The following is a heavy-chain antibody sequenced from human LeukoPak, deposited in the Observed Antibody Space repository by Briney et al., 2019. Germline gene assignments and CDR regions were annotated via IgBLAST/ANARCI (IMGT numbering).Heavy chain of an antibody. D-gene: IGHD6-25*01. V-gene: IGHV3-33*05. Sequence: PGKSLRLSCAVSGFTFSTYGLHWVRQAPGKGLEWVAVVSFEGKYTYYADSVKGRFTISRDNSKSTAYLQMNSLRAEDTAVYYCATAAYWGQGTLVTVSS. CDR2: VSFEGKYT. CDR3: ATAAY. J-gene: IGHJ4*02. CDR1: GFTFSTYG.